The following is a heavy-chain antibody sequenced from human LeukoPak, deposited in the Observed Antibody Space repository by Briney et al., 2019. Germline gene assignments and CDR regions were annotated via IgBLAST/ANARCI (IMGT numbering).Heavy chain of an antibody. D-gene: IGHD3-3*01. V-gene: IGHV3-23*01. CDR3: ANCPPVFWSFTSAEGMDT. Sequence: GPLRLSCAASGFTFSSYAMSWAGQAQGKGLEWVSAISGSGGSTYYADSVKGRFTTSRDNSKNTLYLQMNSLRAEDTAVYYCANCPPVFWSFTSAEGMDTWGQGTTVTVSS. CDR2: ISGSGGST. J-gene: IGHJ6*02. CDR1: GFTFSSYA.